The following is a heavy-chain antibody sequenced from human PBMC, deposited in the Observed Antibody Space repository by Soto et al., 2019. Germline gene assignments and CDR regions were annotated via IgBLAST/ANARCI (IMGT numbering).Heavy chain of an antibody. Sequence: SVKVSCKASGFTFTSSAVQWVRQARGQRLEWIGWIVVGSGNTNYAQKFQERVTITRDMSTSTAYMELSSLRSEDTAVYYCTADRGFLEWFPVSLGAFDIWGQGTMVTVSS. D-gene: IGHD3-3*01. CDR1: GFTFTSSA. CDR2: IVVGSGNT. J-gene: IGHJ3*02. V-gene: IGHV1-58*01. CDR3: TADRGFLEWFPVSLGAFDI.